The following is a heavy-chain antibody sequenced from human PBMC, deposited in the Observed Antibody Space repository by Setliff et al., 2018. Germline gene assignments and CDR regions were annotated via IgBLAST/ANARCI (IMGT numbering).Heavy chain of an antibody. J-gene: IGHJ4*02. D-gene: IGHD2-8*02. CDR3: TVYNTGSSKDHY. CDR1: GGSIDSHY. Sequence: SETLSLTCSVSGGSIDSHYWSWIRRPPGKGLEWIGSIYYSGSTNYNPSLKSRVTISVDTSKNQVSLKLSSVTAADTALYYCTVYNTGSSKDHYWGQGTPVTVSS. CDR2: IYYSGST. V-gene: IGHV4-59*11.